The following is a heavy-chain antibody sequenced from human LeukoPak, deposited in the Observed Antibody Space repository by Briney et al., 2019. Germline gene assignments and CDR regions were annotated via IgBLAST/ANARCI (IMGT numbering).Heavy chain of an antibody. CDR3: ARDRGWYTFNY. CDR1: GFAFSNYW. D-gene: IGHD6-19*01. J-gene: IGHJ4*02. Sequence: GGSLRLSCAASGFAFSNYWMTWVRQAPGKGLEWVAHISQEGSDELYVDSVKGRFTISRDNARNSLYLQMNSLRAEDTAVYYCARDRGWYTFNYWGQGTLVTVSS. CDR2: ISQEGSDE. V-gene: IGHV3-7*04.